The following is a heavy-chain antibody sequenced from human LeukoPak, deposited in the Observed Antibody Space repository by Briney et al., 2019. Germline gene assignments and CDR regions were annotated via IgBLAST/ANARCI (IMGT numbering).Heavy chain of an antibody. J-gene: IGHJ4*02. CDR3: ARGGCGDSAAPFDD. CDR1: GYTFTSCY. D-gene: IGHD2-21*02. V-gene: IGHV1-46*01. Sequence: AASVKVSCKTSGYTFTSCYMHWVRQAPGQGLEWMGMINPSAGSTRYAQKFQGRVTMTTDTSMSTVYMELSSLRSEDTAVYYCARGGCGDSAAPFDDWGQGTLVPVSS. CDR2: INPSAGST.